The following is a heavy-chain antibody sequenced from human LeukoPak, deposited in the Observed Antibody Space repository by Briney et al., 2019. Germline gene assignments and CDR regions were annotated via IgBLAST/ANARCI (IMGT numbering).Heavy chain of an antibody. CDR1: GGSITTTNW. Sequence: SETLPLTCGVSGGSITTTNWWTWVRQPPGKGLEWIGYISYTGSTKYNPSLKSRVTISVDTFNNQFTLKLTSLTAADTAVYYCARDPHLNYFDPWGQGTLVTVSS. CDR2: ISYTGST. V-gene: IGHV4-4*02. J-gene: IGHJ5*02. D-gene: IGHD1-7*01. CDR3: ARDPHLNYFDP.